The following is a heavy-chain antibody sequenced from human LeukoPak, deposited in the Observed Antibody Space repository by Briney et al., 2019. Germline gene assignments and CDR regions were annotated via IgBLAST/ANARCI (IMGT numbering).Heavy chain of an antibody. D-gene: IGHD6-19*01. J-gene: IGHJ3*02. V-gene: IGHV1-2*02. CDR1: GYTFTVYY. CDR3: ARPTGGSSGWSEDPHSDAFDI. CDR2: INPNSGGT. Sequence: EASVKVSCKASGYTFTVYYIHWVRQAPGQGLEWMGWINPNSGGTNYAQKFQGRLTMTRDTSISTAYMELSRLRSDDTAVYYCARPTGGSSGWSEDPHSDAFDIWGQGTMVTVS.